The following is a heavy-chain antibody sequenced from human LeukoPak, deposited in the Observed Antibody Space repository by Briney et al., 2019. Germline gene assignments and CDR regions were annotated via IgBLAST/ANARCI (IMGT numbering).Heavy chain of an antibody. D-gene: IGHD6-13*01. Sequence: GGSLRLSCAASGFTFSDYYMSWIRQAPGKGLEWDSYISSSGSTIYYADSVKGRFTIPRDNAKNSLYLQMNSLRAEDTAVYYCATQLTAADQFDYWGQGTLVTVSS. J-gene: IGHJ4*02. CDR2: ISSSGSTI. CDR3: ATQLTAADQFDY. CDR1: GFTFSDYY. V-gene: IGHV3-11*01.